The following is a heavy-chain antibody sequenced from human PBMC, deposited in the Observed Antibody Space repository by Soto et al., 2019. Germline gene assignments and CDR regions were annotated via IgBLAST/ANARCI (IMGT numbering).Heavy chain of an antibody. CDR3: ARGRGNTGYYGMDV. V-gene: IGHV4-4*02. J-gene: IGHJ6*02. CDR2: IYQSETT. D-gene: IGHD3-16*01. CDR1: GDSISSSHW. Sequence: QVQLQESGPGLVKPSGTLSLTCAVSGDSISSSHWWTWVRQPPGKGLEWIGEIYQSETTNYNPSLKCRVTISGDKSKNQFSLKLSSVTAADTAVYFCARGRGNTGYYGMDVWGQGTTVTVSS.